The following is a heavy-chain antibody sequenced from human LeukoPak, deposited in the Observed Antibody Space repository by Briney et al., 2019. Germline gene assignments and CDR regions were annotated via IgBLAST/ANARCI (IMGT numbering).Heavy chain of an antibody. CDR1: GYTFTSYG. CDR3: ARDKLSDFGSGYPGGYFDY. Sequence: ASVKVSCKASGYTFTSYGISWVRQAPGQGLEWMGWISAYNGNTNYAQKLQGRVTMTTDTSTSTAYMELRSLRSDDTAVYYCARDKLSDFGSGYPGGYFDYWGQGPLVTVSS. D-gene: IGHD3-3*01. V-gene: IGHV1-18*01. CDR2: ISAYNGNT. J-gene: IGHJ4*02.